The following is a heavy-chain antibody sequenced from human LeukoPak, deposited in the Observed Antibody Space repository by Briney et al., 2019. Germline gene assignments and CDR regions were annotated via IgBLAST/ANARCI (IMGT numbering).Heavy chain of an antibody. CDR1: GGSISNYF. Sequence: PSETLSLTCTVSGGSISNYFWSWIRQPPGKGLEWIGYIYYTGSTNYNPSLKSRVTISVGTSKNQFSLKLSSVTAADTAVYYCARPSRSISTAGAFDFWGQGTMVTVSS. J-gene: IGHJ3*01. D-gene: IGHD3-10*01. V-gene: IGHV4-59*01. CDR3: ARPSRSISTAGAFDF. CDR2: IYYTGST.